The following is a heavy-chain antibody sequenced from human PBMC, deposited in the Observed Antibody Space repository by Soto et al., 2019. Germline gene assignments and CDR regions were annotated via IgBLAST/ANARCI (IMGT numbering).Heavy chain of an antibody. CDR2: ISGGGGST. Sequence: PGGSLRLSCAASGFTFTTYAMNWVRQAPGKGLEWVSGISGGGGSTYYADSVKGRFTISRDNSKNTVYLQMNSLRAEDTAIYYCAKDSHYMDAFDIWGQGTMVTVSS. J-gene: IGHJ3*02. V-gene: IGHV3-23*01. CDR3: AKDSHYMDAFDI. D-gene: IGHD3-10*01. CDR1: GFTFTTYA.